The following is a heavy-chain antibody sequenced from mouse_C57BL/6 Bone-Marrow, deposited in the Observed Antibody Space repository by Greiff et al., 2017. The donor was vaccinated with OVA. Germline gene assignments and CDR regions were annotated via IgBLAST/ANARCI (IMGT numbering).Heavy chain of an antibody. V-gene: IGHV1-54*01. J-gene: IGHJ3*01. D-gene: IGHD2-5*01. Sequence: VMLVESGAELVRPGTSVKVSCKASGYAFTNYLIEWVKQRPGQGLEWIGVINPGSGGTNYNEKFKGKATLTADKSSSTAYMQLSSLTSEDSAVYFCARSPAYYSNYEGSYWGQGTLVTVSA. CDR2: INPGSGGT. CDR3: ARSPAYYSNYEGSY. CDR1: GYAFTNYL.